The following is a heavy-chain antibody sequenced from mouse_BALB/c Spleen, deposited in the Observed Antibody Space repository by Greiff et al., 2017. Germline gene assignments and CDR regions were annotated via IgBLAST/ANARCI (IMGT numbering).Heavy chain of an antibody. V-gene: IGHV14-4*02. Sequence: VQLQQSGAELVRSGASVKLSCTASGFNIKDYYMHWVKQRPEQGLEWIGWIDPENGDTEYAPKFQGKATMTADTSSNTAYLQLSSLTSEDTAVYYCNASGSPLDYWGQGTTLTVSS. CDR2: IDPENGDT. D-gene: IGHD1-3*01. CDR3: NASGSPLDY. CDR1: GFNIKDYY. J-gene: IGHJ2*01.